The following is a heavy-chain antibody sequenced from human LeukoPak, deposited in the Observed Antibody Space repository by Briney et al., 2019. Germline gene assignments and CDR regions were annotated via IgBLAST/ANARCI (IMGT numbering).Heavy chain of an antibody. Sequence: SETLSLTCSVSGDSVTNHGWSWVRQPPGKGLEWIGYVYASGANSGNCYPSLKSRITISLDTSRNQFSLRLNSVTAADTAIYYCARDNVGSLDFWGQGILVTVSS. CDR1: GDSVTNHG. CDR3: ARDNVGSLDF. J-gene: IGHJ4*02. CDR2: VYASGAN. V-gene: IGHV4-59*02. D-gene: IGHD3-10*01.